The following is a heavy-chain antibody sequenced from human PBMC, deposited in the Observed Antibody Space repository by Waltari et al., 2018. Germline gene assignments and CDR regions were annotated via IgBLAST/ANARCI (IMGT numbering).Heavy chain of an antibody. Sequence: QVQLVQSGAEVKKPGASVKVSCKASGYTFTSYYMHWVRQAPGQGLEWMGIINPSGGSTSYAQKFQGRVTMTRDTSTCTVYMELSSLRSEDTAVYYCLISSIAAAEGFDYWGQGTLVTVSS. D-gene: IGHD6-13*01. CDR1: GYTFTSYY. CDR2: INPSGGST. J-gene: IGHJ4*02. CDR3: LISSIAAAEGFDY. V-gene: IGHV1-46*01.